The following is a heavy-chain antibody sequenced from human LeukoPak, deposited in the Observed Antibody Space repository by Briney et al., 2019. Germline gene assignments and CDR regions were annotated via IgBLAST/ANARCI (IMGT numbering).Heavy chain of an antibody. J-gene: IGHJ6*03. CDR3: ARDGYSYGYYYYYYMDV. CDR1: GGSISTYY. V-gene: IGHV4-59*12. CDR2: VYYSGRT. D-gene: IGHD5-18*01. Sequence: SETLSLTCTVSGGSISTYYWSWIRQPPGKGLEWIGYVYYSGRTNYNPSLKSRVTISVDTSKNQFSLKLSSVTAADTAVYYCARDGYSYGYYYYYYMDVWGKGTTVTISS.